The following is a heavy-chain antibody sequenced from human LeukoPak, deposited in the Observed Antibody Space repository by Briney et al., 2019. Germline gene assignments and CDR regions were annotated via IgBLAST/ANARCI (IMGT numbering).Heavy chain of an antibody. CDR1: AFIFSGHW. D-gene: IGHD1-26*01. CDR3: HPFYYSFDY. Sequence: GGSLRLSCEGSAFIFSGHWMNWVRQAPGKGLEWVGRIKSETDGGTTDYAAPVKGRFTISRDDSKNTLYLQMNSLKTEDTAVYYCHPFYYSFDYWGQGTLVTVSS. V-gene: IGHV3-15*07. J-gene: IGHJ4*02. CDR2: IKSETDGGTT.